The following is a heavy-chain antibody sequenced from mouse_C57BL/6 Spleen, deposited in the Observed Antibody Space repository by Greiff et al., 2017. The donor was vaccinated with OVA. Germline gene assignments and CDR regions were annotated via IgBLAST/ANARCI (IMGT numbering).Heavy chain of an antibody. CDR2: ISSGSSTI. CDR1: GFTFSDYG. J-gene: IGHJ1*03. D-gene: IGHD2-2*01. V-gene: IGHV5-17*01. CDR3: ARDGYGYFDV. Sequence: DVHLVESGGGLVKPGGSLKLSCAASGFTFSDYGMHWVRQAPEKGLEWVAYISSGSSTIYYADTVKGRFTISRDNAKNTLFLQMTSLRSEDTAMYYCARDGYGYFDVWGTGTTVTVSS.